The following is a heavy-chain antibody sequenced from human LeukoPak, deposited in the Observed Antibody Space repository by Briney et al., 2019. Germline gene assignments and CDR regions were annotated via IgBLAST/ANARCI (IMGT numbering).Heavy chain of an antibody. CDR3: ARRAMVRGATRYNWFDP. J-gene: IGHJ5*02. Sequence: PSETLSLTCTVSGGSISSYYWGWIRQPPGKGLEWIGSIYYSGSTYYNPSLKSRVTISVDTSKNQFSLKLSSVTAADTAVYYCARRAMVRGATRYNWFDPWGQGTLVTVSS. CDR1: GGSISSYY. D-gene: IGHD3-10*01. CDR2: IYYSGST. V-gene: IGHV4-39*01.